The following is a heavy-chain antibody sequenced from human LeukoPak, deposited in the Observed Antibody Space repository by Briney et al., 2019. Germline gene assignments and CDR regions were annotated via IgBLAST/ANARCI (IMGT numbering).Heavy chain of an antibody. CDR1: GFTVSSNY. V-gene: IGHV3-66*01. CDR3: ARDLGRRYCSGGSCEAY. J-gene: IGHJ4*02. CDR2: IYSGGST. D-gene: IGHD2-15*01. Sequence: GGSLRLSCAASGFTVSSNYMSWVRQAPGKGLEWVSVIYSGGSTYYADSVKGRFTISRDNSKNTLYLQMNSLRAEDTAVYYCARDLGRRYCSGGSCEAYWGQGTLVTVSS.